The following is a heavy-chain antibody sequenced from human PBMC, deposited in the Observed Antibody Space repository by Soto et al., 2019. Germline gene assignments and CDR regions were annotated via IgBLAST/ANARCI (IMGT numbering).Heavy chain of an antibody. V-gene: IGHV4-4*02. D-gene: IGHD6-13*01. J-gene: IGHJ6*02. Sequence: LSLTCAVSGGSISSSNWWSWVRQPPGKGLEWIGEIYHSGSTNYNPSLKSRVTISVDKSKNQFSLKLSSVTAADTAVYYCARRPAAGVYYYYGMDVWGQGTTVTVYS. CDR3: ARRPAAGVYYYYGMDV. CDR2: IYHSGST. CDR1: GGSISSSNW.